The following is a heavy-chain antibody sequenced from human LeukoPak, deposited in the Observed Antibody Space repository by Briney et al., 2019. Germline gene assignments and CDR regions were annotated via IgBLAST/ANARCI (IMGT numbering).Heavy chain of an antibody. V-gene: IGHV4-59*01. J-gene: IGHJ4*02. CDR1: GGSIRNYF. CDR3: ARDPGYYFDY. D-gene: IGHD1-14*01. CDR2: IYYSGST. Sequence: SETPSLTCTVSGGSIRNYFWTWIRQPPGKGLEWIGYIYYSGSTNYNPSLKSRVTISLDTSKNQFSLKLSSVTAADTAVYYCARDPGYYFDYWGQGALVTVSS.